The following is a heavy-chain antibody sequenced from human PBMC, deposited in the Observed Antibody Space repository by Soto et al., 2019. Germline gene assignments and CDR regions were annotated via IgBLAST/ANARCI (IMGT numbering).Heavy chain of an antibody. D-gene: IGHD2-21*01. J-gene: IGHJ4*02. Sequence: QVQVVQSGAEVKKPGASVKVSCNASGYTFTGYQMHWVRQAPGQGLEWMGWFNPNSGGTNYAQKFQGRVTMTGDTSISTAYMELNRLTSDDTAVYFCARGRTIVSPGNWGQGTLVSVSS. CDR3: ARGRTIVSPGN. V-gene: IGHV1-2*02. CDR1: GYTFTGYQ. CDR2: FNPNSGGT.